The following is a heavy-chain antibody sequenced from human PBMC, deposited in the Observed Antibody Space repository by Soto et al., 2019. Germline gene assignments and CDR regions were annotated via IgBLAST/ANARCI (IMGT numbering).Heavy chain of an antibody. D-gene: IGHD3-9*01. CDR2: IRSKTSNYAT. CDR1: GFTFSGSA. Sequence: GGSLRLSCAASGFTFSGSAMHWVRQASGKGLEWVGRIRSKTSNYATAYAASVEGRFTISRDDSKNTVYLQMNSLKTEDTAVYYCTRLDDKYGMDVWGRGTTVTVSS. V-gene: IGHV3-73*01. CDR3: TRLDDKYGMDV. J-gene: IGHJ6*02.